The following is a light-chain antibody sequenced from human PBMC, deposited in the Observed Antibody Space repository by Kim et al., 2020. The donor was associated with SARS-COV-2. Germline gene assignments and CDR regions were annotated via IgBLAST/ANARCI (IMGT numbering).Light chain of an antibody. CDR2: GAS. CDR3: QQYGNSPIYT. V-gene: IGKV3-20*01. CDR1: QSVSSSY. Sequence: EIVLTQSPGTLSLSPGERATLSCRASQSVSSSYLAWYQQKPGQAPRLLIYGASSRATGIPDRFSGSGSGTDFTLTISRLEPEDFAVYYCQQYGNSPIYTFGQETKLEIK. J-gene: IGKJ2*01.